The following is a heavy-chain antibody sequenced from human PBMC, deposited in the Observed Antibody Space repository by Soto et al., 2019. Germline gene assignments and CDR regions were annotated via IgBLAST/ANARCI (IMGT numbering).Heavy chain of an antibody. V-gene: IGHV1-8*01. CDR2: INPNSGNI. CDR1: GDTLTTYD. D-gene: IGHD3-10*01. Sequence: ASLKVSCKASGDTLTTYDINWVRQATGHGLEWMGWINPNSGNIGYAQRFQGRVTMTRDTAIRTAYMEVSSLRSDDTAVYYCARGRASGSYYLLDYWGQGTLVTVSS. J-gene: IGHJ4*02. CDR3: ARGRASGSYYLLDY.